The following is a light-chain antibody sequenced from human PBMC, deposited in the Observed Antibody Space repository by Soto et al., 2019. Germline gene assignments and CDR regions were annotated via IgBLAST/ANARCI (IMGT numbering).Light chain of an antibody. V-gene: IGKV3-20*01. CDR1: QTVTSNY. J-gene: IGKJ2*01. Sequence: EVVLTQSPGTLSLSPGERATLSCRAIQTVTSNYLAWYQQKPGQAPRLLIYGASSRATDIPHRFSGSGSGTDFTLTISRLEPEDFALYYCQQYLSLPVTFGQGTKLEIK. CDR3: QQYLSLPVT. CDR2: GAS.